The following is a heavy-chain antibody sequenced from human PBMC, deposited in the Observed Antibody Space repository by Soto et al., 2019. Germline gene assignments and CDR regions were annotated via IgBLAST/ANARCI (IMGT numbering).Heavy chain of an antibody. D-gene: IGHD3-22*01. CDR2: IIPIFGTA. J-gene: IGHJ4*02. CDR1: GGTFSSYA. CDR3: ARVDSSGYYY. Sequence: ASMKVSCKASGGTFSSYAISWVRQAPGQGLEWMGGIIPIFGTANYAQKFQGRVTITADESTSTAYMELSSLRSEDTDVYYCARVDSSGYYYWGQGTLVTVSS. V-gene: IGHV1-69*13.